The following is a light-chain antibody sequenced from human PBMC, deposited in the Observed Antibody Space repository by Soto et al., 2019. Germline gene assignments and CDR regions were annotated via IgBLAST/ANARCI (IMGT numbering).Light chain of an antibody. J-gene: IGLJ1*01. V-gene: IGLV2-14*03. CDR3: SSYTSSSTYD. CDR1: SSDVGGYNY. Sequence: QSALTQPASVSGSPGQSIAISCTGTSSDVGGYNYVSWYQHHPGKAPTVMIYDVSNRPSGVSDRFSGSKSGNTASLTISGLQADDEADYYCSSYTSSSTYDFGTGTKLTV. CDR2: DVS.